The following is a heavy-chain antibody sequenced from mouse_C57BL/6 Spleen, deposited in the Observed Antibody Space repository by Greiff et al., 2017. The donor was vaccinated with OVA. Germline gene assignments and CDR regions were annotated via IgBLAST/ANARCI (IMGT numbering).Heavy chain of an antibody. J-gene: IGHJ2*01. D-gene: IGHD2-2*01. V-gene: IGHV1-82*01. CDR2: IYPGDGDT. CDR3: AKGGGYPYYFDY. CDR1: GYAFSSSW. Sequence: QVQLQQSGPELVKPGASVKISCKASGYAFSSSWMNWVKQRPGKGLEWIGRIYPGDGDTNYNGKFKGKATLTADKSSSTAYMQLSSLTSEDSAVYFCAKGGGYPYYFDYWGQGTTLTVSS.